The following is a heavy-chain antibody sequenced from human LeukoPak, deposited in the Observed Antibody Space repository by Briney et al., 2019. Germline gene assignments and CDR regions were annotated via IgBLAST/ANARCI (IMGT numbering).Heavy chain of an antibody. CDR1: GYTFTDFY. CDR3: ATVSSEGNWFET. J-gene: IGHJ5*02. CDR2: VVPADGET. D-gene: IGHD3-10*01. Sequence: ASVKVSCKASGYTFTDFYIHWVRQAPGDTVEWMVRVVPADGETRSPGSFRVKVTRTADTSTDTAHMELTRLTSDDTAIYFCATVSSEGNWFETWGQGTLVTVSS. V-gene: IGHV1-69-2*01.